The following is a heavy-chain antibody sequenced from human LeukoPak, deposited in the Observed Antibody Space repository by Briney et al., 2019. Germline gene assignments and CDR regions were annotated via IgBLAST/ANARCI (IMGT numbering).Heavy chain of an antibody. V-gene: IGHV3-21*01. CDR3: ARAGSGWYPVN. J-gene: IGHJ4*02. CDR1: GFTFSSYS. Sequence: PGGSLRLSCAASGFTFSSYSMNWVRQAPGKGLEWVSSISDGGNSVFYAGSVKGRFTISRDNAKNSLYLQMNSLRAEDTAIYYCARAGSGWYPVNWGQGTLVTVSS. CDR2: ISDGGNSV. D-gene: IGHD6-19*01.